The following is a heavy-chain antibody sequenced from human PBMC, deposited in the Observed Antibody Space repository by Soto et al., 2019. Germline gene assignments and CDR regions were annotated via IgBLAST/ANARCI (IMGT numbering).Heavy chain of an antibody. J-gene: IGHJ4*02. CDR2: INAGNGAT. CDR3: ARGSAAAGPYYFDY. CDR1: GDSFTTYA. D-gene: IGHD6-13*01. Sequence: GASVKVSCKACGDSFTTYAMHWVRQAPGQRLEWMGWINAGNGATKYSQNFQDRVTIARDTSANTAFMELSSLRSEDTAVYYCARGSAAAGPYYFDYWAQGTLVTVSS. V-gene: IGHV1-3*01.